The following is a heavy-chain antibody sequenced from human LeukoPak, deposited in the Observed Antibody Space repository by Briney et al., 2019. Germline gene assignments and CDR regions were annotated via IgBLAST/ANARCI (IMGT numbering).Heavy chain of an antibody. Sequence: SETLSLTCTVSSGSISSNTYYWAWIRQPPGKGLEWIGSIYYSGSTYYNPSLKSRVTISVDTSKNQFSLKLSSVTAADTAVYYCARLEGSSYYWGQGTLVTVSS. CDR2: IYYSGST. CDR1: SGSISSNTYY. V-gene: IGHV4-39*01. D-gene: IGHD2-15*01. J-gene: IGHJ4*02. CDR3: ARLEGSSYY.